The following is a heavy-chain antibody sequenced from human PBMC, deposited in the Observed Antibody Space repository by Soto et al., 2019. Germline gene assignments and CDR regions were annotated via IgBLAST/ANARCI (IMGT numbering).Heavy chain of an antibody. CDR1: GFTFSSYS. Sequence: QVQLVESGGGVVQPGRSLRLSCAVSGFTFSSYSMHWVRQDPDMGLEWVAFISFAGNNKYYADSMKGRFTISRDNSNNMLYLEMNSLRPDDTAVYYCARDRQKALVVVAATGGFDYWGQGTPVTVSS. V-gene: IGHV3-30*04. CDR3: ARDRQKALVVVAATGGFDY. D-gene: IGHD2-15*01. J-gene: IGHJ4*02. CDR2: ISFAGNNK.